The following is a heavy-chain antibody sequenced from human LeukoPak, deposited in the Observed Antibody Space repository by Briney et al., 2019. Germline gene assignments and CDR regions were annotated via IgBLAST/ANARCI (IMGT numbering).Heavy chain of an antibody. J-gene: IGHJ4*02. Sequence: GGSLRLSCAASGFTFSSYSMNWVRQAPGKGLEWVSSISSGSRYIYYAESVKGRLTISRDNAKNSLYLQMNSLRPEDTALYYCATNGGGDSGYGNFDYWGQGTLVTVSS. V-gene: IGHV3-21*04. CDR3: ATNGGGDSGYGNFDY. CDR2: ISSGSRYI. D-gene: IGHD5-12*01. CDR1: GFTFSSYS.